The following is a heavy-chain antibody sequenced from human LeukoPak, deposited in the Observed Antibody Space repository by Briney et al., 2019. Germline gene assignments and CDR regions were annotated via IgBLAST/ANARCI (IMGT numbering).Heavy chain of an antibody. D-gene: IGHD1-1*01. Sequence: GESLKISRKGSGYGFTSYWIGWVRQMPGKGLEWMGIIYPGDSDTRYSPSFQGQVTISADKSISTAYLQWSSLKASDTAMYYCARHDNIKRFDPWGQGTLVTVSS. V-gene: IGHV5-51*01. CDR2: IYPGDSDT. CDR1: GYGFTSYW. J-gene: IGHJ5*02. CDR3: ARHDNIKRFDP.